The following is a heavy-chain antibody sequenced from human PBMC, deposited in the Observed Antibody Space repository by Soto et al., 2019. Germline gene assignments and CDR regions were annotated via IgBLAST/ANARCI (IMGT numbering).Heavy chain of an antibody. V-gene: IGHV4-39*01. CDR3: ARRLYYDSSGFEGGGMDV. Sequence: PSETLSLTCTVSGGSISGSSYYWGWIRQSPGKGLEWIGSIYYSGSTYYNPSLKSRVTISVDTSKNQFSLKLSSVTAADTAVYYCARRLYYDSSGFEGGGMDVWGQGTTVTVSS. CDR1: GGSISGSSYY. J-gene: IGHJ6*02. CDR2: IYYSGST. D-gene: IGHD3-22*01.